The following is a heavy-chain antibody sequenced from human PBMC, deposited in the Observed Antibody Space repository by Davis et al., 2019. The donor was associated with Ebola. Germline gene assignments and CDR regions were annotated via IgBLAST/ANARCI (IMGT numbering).Heavy chain of an antibody. CDR1: GNSFTSHW. D-gene: IGHD2-8*02. CDR2: IYTGDSDT. V-gene: IGHV5-51*01. CDR3: ASLRRTITGMDDAFDI. J-gene: IGHJ3*02. Sequence: GESLKISCKDSGNSFTSHWIGWVRQMPGKGPEWMGIIYTGDSDTRYSPSFRGQVTISADKSTKTAFLVWTGLKASDTAMYYCASLRRTITGMDDAFDIWGQGTMVTVSS.